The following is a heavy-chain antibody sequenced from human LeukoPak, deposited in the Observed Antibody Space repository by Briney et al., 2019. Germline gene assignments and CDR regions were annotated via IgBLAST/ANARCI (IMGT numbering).Heavy chain of an antibody. J-gene: IGHJ4*02. D-gene: IGHD3-10*01. CDR1: GFTFSSYW. CDR3: ARSEYYGSGSYYTYPDY. CDR2: IKQDGSEK. V-gene: IGHV3-7*01. Sequence: PGGSQRLSCAASGFTFSSYWMSWVRQAPGKGLEWVANIKQDGSEKYYVDSVKGRFTISRDNAKNSLYLQMNSLRAEVTAVYYCARSEYYGSGSYYTYPDYWGQGTLVTVSS.